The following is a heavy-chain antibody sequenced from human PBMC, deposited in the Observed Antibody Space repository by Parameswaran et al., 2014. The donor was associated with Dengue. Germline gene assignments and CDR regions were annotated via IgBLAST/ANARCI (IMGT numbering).Heavy chain of an antibody. D-gene: IGHD2-8*02. Sequence: RWIRQPPGKGLEWIGYIHYSGSTNYNPSLKSRVTMSVDTSKNQLSLKLSSVTAADTAVYYCARHPAGASDYWGQGTLVTVSS. CDR3: ARHPAGASDY. J-gene: IGHJ4*02. V-gene: IGHV4-59*08. CDR2: IHYSGST.